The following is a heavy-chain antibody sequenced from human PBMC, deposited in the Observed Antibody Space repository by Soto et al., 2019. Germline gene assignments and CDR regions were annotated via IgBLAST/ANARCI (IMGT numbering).Heavy chain of an antibody. CDR2: IGGSGGRS. V-gene: IGHV3-23*01. J-gene: IGHJ4*02. CDR1: GFTFSNYA. Sequence: EVQLLDSGGGLVQPGGSLRLSCAASGFTFSNYAMTWFRQGPGKGLEWVSGIGGSGGRSYYADSVKGRFTISRDNAKSTLYLQMNSLRAEDTAVYYCAKAYFVWSSEQPYYFDYWGQGTLVTVSS. D-gene: IGHD3-16*01. CDR3: AKAYFVWSSEQPYYFDY.